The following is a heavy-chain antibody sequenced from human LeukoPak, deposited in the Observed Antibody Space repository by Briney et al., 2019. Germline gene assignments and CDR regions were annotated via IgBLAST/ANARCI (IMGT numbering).Heavy chain of an antibody. CDR2: SYYSGST. J-gene: IGHJ4*02. V-gene: IGHV4-39*01. CDR3: ARQRRGVVPARLDY. Sequence: PSETLSLTCTVSGGSISSSSYYWSWIRQPPGQGLEWIGSSYYSGSTYYNPSLKSRVTISVDTSKNQFSLKLSSVTAADTAVYYCARQRRGVVPARLDYWGQGTLVTVSS. D-gene: IGHD2-2*01. CDR1: GGSISSSSYY.